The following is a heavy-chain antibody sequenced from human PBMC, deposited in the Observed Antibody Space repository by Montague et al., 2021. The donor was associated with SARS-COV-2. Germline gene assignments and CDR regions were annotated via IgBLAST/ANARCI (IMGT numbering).Heavy chain of an antibody. Sequence: SETLSLTCAILVWCYTGAYRSSTRLTPSQGSKWFGDFSHSGSTNYNPSLKSLVTISIDTSKNQFSLKLSSVTAADTAVYYCARFAYRLLFIASYYGMDVWGQGTTVTVSS. CDR2: FSHSGST. J-gene: IGHJ6*02. V-gene: IGHV4-34*01. D-gene: IGHD2-2*01. CDR3: ARFAYRLLFIASYYGMDV. CDR1: VWCYTGAY.